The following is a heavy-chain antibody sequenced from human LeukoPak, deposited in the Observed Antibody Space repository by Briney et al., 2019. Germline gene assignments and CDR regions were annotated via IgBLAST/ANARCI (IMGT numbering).Heavy chain of an antibody. J-gene: IGHJ4*02. CDR3: AQFHGDYLSPTG. V-gene: IGHV3-30*18. Sequence: PGGSLRLSCAASGFIFSNYGMHWVRQAPGKGLEWVAVISYDGSDKYFADSMKGRFTIPRDNSKNMLYLQMNSLNAEDTAVYYWAQFHGDYLSPTGRGQGTLVTVSS. CDR2: ISYDGSDK. CDR1: GFIFSNYG. D-gene: IGHD4-17*01.